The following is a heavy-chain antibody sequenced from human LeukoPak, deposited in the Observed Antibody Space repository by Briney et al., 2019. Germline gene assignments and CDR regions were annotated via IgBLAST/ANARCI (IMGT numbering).Heavy chain of an antibody. CDR1: GFTFSSYW. CDR2: SNSDGSST. D-gene: IGHD4-17*01. V-gene: IGHV3-74*01. J-gene: IGHJ4*02. Sequence: PGGSLRLSCAASGFTFSSYWMHWVRQAPGKGLVWVSRSNSDGSSTNYADSVKGRFTISRDNAKNTLYLQMNSLRAEDTAVYYCARGGDYPFEYWGQGTLVTVSS. CDR3: ARGGDYPFEY.